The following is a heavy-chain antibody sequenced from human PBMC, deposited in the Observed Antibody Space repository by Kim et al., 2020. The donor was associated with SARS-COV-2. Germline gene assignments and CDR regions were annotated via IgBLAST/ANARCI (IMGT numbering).Heavy chain of an antibody. V-gene: IGHV3-48*02. CDR3: ARDPHSYGCFVPY. Sequence: YADTVKGRITIYKDNAKNERHLKRNSLGDEDTAVYYCARDPHSYGCFVPYWGQGTLVTVSS. J-gene: IGHJ4*02. D-gene: IGHD5-18*01.